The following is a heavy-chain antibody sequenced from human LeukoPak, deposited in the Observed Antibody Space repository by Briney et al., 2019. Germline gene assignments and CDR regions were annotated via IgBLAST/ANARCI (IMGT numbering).Heavy chain of an antibody. CDR3: ARSNDAFDI. D-gene: IGHD5/OR15-5a*01. V-gene: IGHV3-53*01. CDR2: IYSGGST. Sequence: PGGSLRLSCAASGFTVSSNYMNWVRQAPGKGLEWVSIIYSGGSTFYAGSVKGRFTISRDNSKNTLHLQMNSLRAEDTAVYYCARSNDAFDIWGQGTMVTVSS. J-gene: IGHJ3*02. CDR1: GFTVSSNY.